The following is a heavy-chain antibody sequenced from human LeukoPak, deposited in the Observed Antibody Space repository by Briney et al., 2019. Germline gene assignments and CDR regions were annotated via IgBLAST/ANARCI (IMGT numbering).Heavy chain of an antibody. CDR2: IYYSGRT. Sequence: SETLSLTCTVSGGSISSYYWSWIRQPPGKGLEWIGYIYYSGRTNYNPSLKGRATISVDTSKNQFSLKLSSVTAADTAVYYCARRSGSYGGPYYFDDWGQGTLVTVSS. CDR3: ARRSGSYGGPYYFDD. D-gene: IGHD1-26*01. J-gene: IGHJ4*02. CDR1: GGSISSYY. V-gene: IGHV4-59*01.